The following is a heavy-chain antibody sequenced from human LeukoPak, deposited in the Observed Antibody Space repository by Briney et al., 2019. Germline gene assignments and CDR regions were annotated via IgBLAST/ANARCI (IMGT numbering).Heavy chain of an antibody. CDR1: GFTFSKAW. CDR3: AEGNSYCSGGSCYSRNWFDP. Sequence: PGGSLRLSCAASGFTFSKAWMSWVRQAPGKGLEWVSAISGSGGSTYYADSVKGRFTISRDNSKNTLYLQMNSLRAEDTAVYYCAEGNSYCSGGSCYSRNWFDPWGQGTLVTVSS. D-gene: IGHD2-15*01. V-gene: IGHV3-23*01. J-gene: IGHJ5*02. CDR2: ISGSGGST.